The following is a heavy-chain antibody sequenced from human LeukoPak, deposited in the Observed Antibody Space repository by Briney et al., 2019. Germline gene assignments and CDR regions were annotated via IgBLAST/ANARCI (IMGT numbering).Heavy chain of an antibody. J-gene: IGHJ4*02. D-gene: IGHD3-22*01. CDR1: GFTFSSYA. CDR2: ISGSGGST. CDR3: ARGTSIDYYDSSGYDLDY. Sequence: GGSLRLSCAASGFTFSSYAMSWVRQAPGKGLEWVSAISGSGGSTYYADSVKGRFTISRDNSKNTLYLQMNCLRAEDTAVYYCARGTSIDYYDSSGYDLDYWGQGTLVTVSS. V-gene: IGHV3-23*01.